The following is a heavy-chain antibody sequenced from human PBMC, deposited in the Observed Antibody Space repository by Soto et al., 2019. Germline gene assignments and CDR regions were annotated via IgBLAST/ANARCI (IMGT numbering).Heavy chain of an antibody. D-gene: IGHD4-17*01. Sequence: PSETLSLTCVVSGVSLSSYYWSWIRQPPGKGLEWIGYIYYSGSTNYNPSLKSRVTISVDTSKNQFSLKLSSVTAADTAVYYCARDRTPPYGDYWYFDLWGRGTLVTVSS. J-gene: IGHJ2*01. CDR2: IYYSGST. CDR1: GVSLSSYY. V-gene: IGHV4-59*01. CDR3: ARDRTPPYGDYWYFDL.